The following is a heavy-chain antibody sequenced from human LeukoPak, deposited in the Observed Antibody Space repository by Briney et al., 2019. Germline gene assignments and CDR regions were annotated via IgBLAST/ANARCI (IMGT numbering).Heavy chain of an antibody. D-gene: IGHD2-15*01. CDR3: ARDNRYSSSPFDY. J-gene: IGHJ4*02. CDR1: GYTFTSYG. V-gene: IGHV1-18*01. CDR2: ISAYNGNT. Sequence: GASVKVSCKASGYTFTSYGISWVRQAPGQGLEWMGWISAYNGNTNYAQELQGRVTMTTETSTTTAYMELRSLRSDDTAMYYCARDNRYSSSPFDYWGQGTLVTVSS.